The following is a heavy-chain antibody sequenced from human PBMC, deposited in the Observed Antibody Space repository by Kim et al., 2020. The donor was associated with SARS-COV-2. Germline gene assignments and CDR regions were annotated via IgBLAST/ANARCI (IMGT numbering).Heavy chain of an antibody. V-gene: IGHV1-69*13. CDR3: ARSDSDIPVGYYYYYGMDV. J-gene: IGHJ6*02. Sequence: SVKVSCKASGGTFSSYAISWVRQAPGQGLEWMGGIIPIFGTANYAQKFQGRVTITADESTSTAYMELSSLRPEDTAVYYCARSDSDIPVGYYYYYGMDVWGQGTTVTVSS. D-gene: IGHD3-9*01. CDR2: IIPIFGTA. CDR1: GGTFSSYA.